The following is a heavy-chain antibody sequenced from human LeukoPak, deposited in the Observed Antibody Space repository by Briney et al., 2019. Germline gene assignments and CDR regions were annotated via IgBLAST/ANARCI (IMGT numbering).Heavy chain of an antibody. D-gene: IGHD6-13*01. CDR2: IRYDGSNK. Sequence: PGGSLRLSCAASGFTFSSYGMHWVRQAPGKGLEWVAFIRYDGSNKYYADSVEGRFTISRDNSKNTLYLQMNSLRADGTAVYYCAKRHSTSWASDYWGQGTLVTVSS. V-gene: IGHV3-30*02. CDR3: AKRHSTSWASDY. J-gene: IGHJ4*02. CDR1: GFTFSSYG.